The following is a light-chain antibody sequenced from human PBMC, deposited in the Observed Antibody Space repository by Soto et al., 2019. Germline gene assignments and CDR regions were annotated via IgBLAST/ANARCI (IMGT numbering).Light chain of an antibody. J-gene: IGKJ3*01. V-gene: IGKV3-11*01. CDR2: DAS. CDR1: QSVNSY. Sequence: EVVLTQSPATLSLSPGERATLSCRASQSVNSYLAWYQQKPGHAPRLLIYDASNRATGIPARFSGSGSGTDFTLTISSLEPEDFAVYYCQQRSNWPATFGPGTKVDIK. CDR3: QQRSNWPAT.